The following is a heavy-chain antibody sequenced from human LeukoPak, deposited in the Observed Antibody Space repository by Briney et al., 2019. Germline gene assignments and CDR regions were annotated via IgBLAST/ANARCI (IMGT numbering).Heavy chain of an antibody. V-gene: IGHV3-48*03. CDR2: ISSSGSTI. CDR3: AQWGYSSSWKKEYFQH. CDR1: GYTFSSYE. D-gene: IGHD6-13*01. J-gene: IGHJ1*01. Sequence: GGSLRLSCAASGYTFSSYEMNWVRQAPGKGLEWVSYISSSGSTIYYADSVKGRFTISRDNSKNTLYLQMNSLRAEDTAVYYCAQWGYSSSWKKEYFQHWGQGTLVTVSS.